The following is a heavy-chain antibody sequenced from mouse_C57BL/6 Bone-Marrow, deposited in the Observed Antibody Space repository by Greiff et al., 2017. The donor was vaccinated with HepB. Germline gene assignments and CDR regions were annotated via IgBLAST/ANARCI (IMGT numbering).Heavy chain of an antibody. Sequence: VHLVESGAELVKPGASVKLSCKASGYTFTEYTIHWVKQRSGQGLEWIGWFYPGSGSIKYNEKFKDKATLTADKSSSTVYMELSRLTSEDSAVYFCARHEDRVYYDHAFDVWGTGTTVTVSS. CDR2: FYPGSGSI. CDR1: GYTFTEYT. CDR3: ARHEDRVYYDHAFDV. D-gene: IGHD2-4*01. J-gene: IGHJ1*03. V-gene: IGHV1-62-2*01.